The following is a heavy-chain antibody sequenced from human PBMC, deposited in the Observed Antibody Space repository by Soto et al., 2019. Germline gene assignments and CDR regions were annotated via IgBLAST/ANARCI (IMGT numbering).Heavy chain of an antibody. CDR3: ARDGIYCSSTSCYPTYYYYYGMDV. Sequence: ASVKVSCKASGYTFTSYGISWVRQAPGQGLEWRGWISAYSGNTNYAQKIQGRVTMTTDTSTSTAYMELRSLRSDDTAVYYCARDGIYCSSTSCYPTYYYYYGMDVWGQGTTVTVSS. CDR2: ISAYSGNT. CDR1: GYTFTSYG. J-gene: IGHJ6*02. V-gene: IGHV1-18*01. D-gene: IGHD2-2*01.